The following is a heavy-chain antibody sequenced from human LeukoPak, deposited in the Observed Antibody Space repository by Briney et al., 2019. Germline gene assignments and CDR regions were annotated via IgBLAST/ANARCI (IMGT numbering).Heavy chain of an antibody. CDR1: GASISGYY. J-gene: IGHJ4*02. Sequence: PSETLSLTCTVSGASISGYYWSWIRLPAGKGLEWIGRSYNNGSTNCNPSLKSRVTISVDTSKSQLSLRLKSVTAADTAVYYCTRDIGSGDYVFFDSWGQGTRVTVSS. V-gene: IGHV4-4*07. D-gene: IGHD4-17*01. CDR2: SYNNGST. CDR3: TRDIGSGDYVFFDS.